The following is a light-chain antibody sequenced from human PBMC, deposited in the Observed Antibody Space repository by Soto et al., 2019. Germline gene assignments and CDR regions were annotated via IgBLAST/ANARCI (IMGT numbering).Light chain of an antibody. CDR3: QQYDDWPPA. Sequence: EIVMTQSPVTLSVSPGERATLFCRASQSVSSSYLAWYQQKPGQAPRFLIYGASTRATGIPARFRGSGSGTEFTLTIDSLQSEDFAVYYCQQYDDWPPAFGGGTKVDIK. CDR1: QSVSSSY. J-gene: IGKJ4*01. CDR2: GAS. V-gene: IGKV3-15*01.